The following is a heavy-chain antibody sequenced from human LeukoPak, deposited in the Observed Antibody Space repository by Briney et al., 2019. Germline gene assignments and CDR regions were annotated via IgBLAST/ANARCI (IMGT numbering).Heavy chain of an antibody. CDR1: GYTFTGYY. CDR3: ARVFSGYDFVY. J-gene: IGHJ4*02. Sequence: ASVKVSCTASGYTFTGYYMHWVRQAPGQGLEWMGWINPNSGGTNYAQKFQGRVTMTRDTSISTAYMELSRLRSGDTAVYYCARVFSGYDFVYWGQGTLVTVSS. V-gene: IGHV1-2*02. D-gene: IGHD5-12*01. CDR2: INPNSGGT.